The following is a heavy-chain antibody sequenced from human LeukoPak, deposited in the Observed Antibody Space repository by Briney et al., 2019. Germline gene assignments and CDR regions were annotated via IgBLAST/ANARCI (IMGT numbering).Heavy chain of an antibody. D-gene: IGHD6-13*01. CDR1: GYRFANYW. J-gene: IGHJ4*02. V-gene: IGHV5-51*01. CDR2: IYPGDSDT. Sequence: GESLRISCKGSGYRFANYWIGWVRQMPGKGLEWMGIIYPGDSDTRYSPSFQGQVTISADKSISTAYLQWSSLQASDTAMYYCARHVGSSDVDFWGQGTLVTVSS. CDR3: ARHVGSSDVDF.